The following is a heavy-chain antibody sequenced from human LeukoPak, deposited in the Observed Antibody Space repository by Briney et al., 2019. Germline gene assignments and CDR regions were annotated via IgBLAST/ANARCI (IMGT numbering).Heavy chain of an antibody. CDR3: ASGYRSSTSCYTGSTVNYDY. J-gene: IGHJ4*02. D-gene: IGHD2-2*02. V-gene: IGHV1-18*01. CDR1: GYTFTSYG. Sequence: ASVKVSCKASGYTFTSYGISWVRQAPGQGLEWMGWISAYNGNTNYAQKLQGRVTMTTDTSTSTAYMELRSLRSDDTAVYYCASGYRSSTSCYTGSTVNYDYWGQGTLVTVSS. CDR2: ISAYNGNT.